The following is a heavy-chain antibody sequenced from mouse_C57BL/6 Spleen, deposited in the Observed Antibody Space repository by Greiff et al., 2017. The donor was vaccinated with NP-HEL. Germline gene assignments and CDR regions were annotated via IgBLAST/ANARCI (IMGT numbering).Heavy chain of an antibody. CDR3: ARWGLRREGSMDY. D-gene: IGHD2-4*01. V-gene: IGHV1-63*01. J-gene: IGHJ4*01. CDR2: IYPGGGYT. CDR1: GYTFTNYW. Sequence: QVQLKQSGAELVRPGTSVKMSCKASGYTFTNYWIGWAKQRPGHGLEWIGDIYPGGGYTNYNEKFKGKATLTADKSSSTAYMQFSSLTSEDSAIYYCARWGLRREGSMDYWGQGTSVTVSS.